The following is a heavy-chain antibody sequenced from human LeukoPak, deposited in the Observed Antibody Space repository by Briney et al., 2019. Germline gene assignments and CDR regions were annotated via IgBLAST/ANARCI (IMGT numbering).Heavy chain of an antibody. CDR2: INHSRRT. Sequence: KPSETLSLTCAVYGGSFSGYYWSWIRQPPGKGLEWIGEINHSRRTNYNPSLKSRVTISVDTSRNQFSLILSSVTAADTAVYYCARRRRYYYGSGSYFFDWWGQGTLVTVSS. CDR3: ARRRRYYYGSGSYFFDW. D-gene: IGHD3-10*01. J-gene: IGHJ4*02. V-gene: IGHV4-34*01. CDR1: GGSFSGYY.